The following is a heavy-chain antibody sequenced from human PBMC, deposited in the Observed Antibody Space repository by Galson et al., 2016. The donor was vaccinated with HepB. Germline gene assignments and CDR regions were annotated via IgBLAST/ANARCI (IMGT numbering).Heavy chain of an antibody. Sequence: CAISGDSVYNNGAAWVWIRQSPPRGLEWLGRTFYRSTWENHYAGSVKNRITISPDTSRNQFSLHLNSVTPEDTAVYYCARAVMLGRGMDVWGQGTTVIVSS. J-gene: IGHJ6*02. D-gene: IGHD3-10*01. CDR2: TFYRSTWEN. V-gene: IGHV6-1*01. CDR3: ARAVMLGRGMDV. CDR1: GDSVYNNGAA.